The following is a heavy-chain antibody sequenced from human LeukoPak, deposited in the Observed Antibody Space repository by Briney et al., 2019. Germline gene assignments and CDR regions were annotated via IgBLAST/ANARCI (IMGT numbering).Heavy chain of an antibody. D-gene: IGHD4-17*01. CDR2: ITGNGGST. CDR1: GFTISDYW. CDR3: VRSVTTLSESHY. J-gene: IGHJ4*02. V-gene: IGHV3-64D*06. Sequence: GGSLRLSCVASGFTISDYWMSWVRQAPGKGLEWVSSITGNGGSTYYADSVQGRFTISRDNSKNTLYLQMSSLRAEDTAVYYCVRSVTTLSESHYWGQGTLVTASS.